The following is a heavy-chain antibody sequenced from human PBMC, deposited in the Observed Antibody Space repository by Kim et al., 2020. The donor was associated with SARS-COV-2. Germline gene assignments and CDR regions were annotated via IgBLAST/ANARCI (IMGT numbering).Heavy chain of an antibody. V-gene: IGHV4-38-2*02. CDR2: VYHSGST. Sequence: SETLSLTCTVSNYSIETNYYWGWIRQPPGKGLEWVASVYHSGSTYYNPSLKTRVTISVDTSKNQFSLRLNSVTATDTATYYCARGRFGSDPYGGMDVWGQGTTVAVSS. D-gene: IGHD3-10*01. CDR3: ARGRFGSDPYGGMDV. J-gene: IGHJ6*02. CDR1: NYSIETNYY.